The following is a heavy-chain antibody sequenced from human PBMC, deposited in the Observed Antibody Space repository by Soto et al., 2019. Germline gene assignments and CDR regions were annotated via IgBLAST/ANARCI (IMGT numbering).Heavy chain of an antibody. CDR1: GFTFSTYG. V-gene: IGHV3-30*03. J-gene: IGHJ4*02. CDR2: ISYDGSNK. CDR3: KVGVVCSGGSCYGPGYFDY. Sequence: PGGSLRLSCAASGFTFSTYGMHWVRQAPGKGLEWVAVISYDGSNKYYADSVKGRFTISRDNSKNTLYLQMNSLRAEDTAVYYCKVGVVCSGGSCYGPGYFDYWGQGTLVTVSS. D-gene: IGHD2-15*01.